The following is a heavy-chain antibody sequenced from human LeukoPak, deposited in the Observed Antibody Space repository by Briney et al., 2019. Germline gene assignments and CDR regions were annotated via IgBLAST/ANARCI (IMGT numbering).Heavy chain of an antibody. J-gene: IGHJ5*02. CDR2: IYYTGIT. CDR3: ARGFRYCSGGSCYPGVNWFDP. CDR1: GFTFSSYAMH. Sequence: GSLRLSCAASGFTFSSYAMHWVRQAPGKGLEWIGSIYYTGITYYNPSLKSRVTMSVDTSENQFSLNLNSVTAADTAVYYCARGFRYCSGGSCYPGVNWFDPWGQGTLVTVSS. D-gene: IGHD2-15*01. V-gene: IGHV4-39*01.